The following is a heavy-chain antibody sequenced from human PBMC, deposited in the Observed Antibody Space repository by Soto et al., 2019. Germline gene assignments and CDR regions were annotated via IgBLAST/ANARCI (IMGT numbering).Heavy chain of an antibody. V-gene: IGHV4-4*02. Sequence: QVQLQESGPGLVKPSGTLSLTCAVSGGSISSSNWWSWVRQPPGKGLEWIGEIYHSGSTNYNPSLKSRVTISVDKSKNQFSLQLSSVTAADTAVYYCARDRIVVVPAAMKPYYYSGMDVWGQGTTVTVSS. CDR3: ARDRIVVVPAAMKPYYYSGMDV. D-gene: IGHD2-2*01. J-gene: IGHJ6*02. CDR2: IYHSGST. CDR1: GGSISSSNW.